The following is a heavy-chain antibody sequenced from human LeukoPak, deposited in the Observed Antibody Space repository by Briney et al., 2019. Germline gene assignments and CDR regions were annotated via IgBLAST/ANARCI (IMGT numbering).Heavy chain of an antibody. V-gene: IGHV1-46*01. D-gene: IGHD2-15*01. Sequence: ASVKVSCKASGYTFTSYYMHWVRQAPGQGLEWMGIINPSGGSTSYAQKFQGRVTMIRDTSTSTVYMELSSLRSEDTAVYYCARLLGYCSGGSCSYYFDYWGQGTLVTVSS. CDR1: GYTFTSYY. CDR2: INPSGGST. J-gene: IGHJ4*02. CDR3: ARLLGYCSGGSCSYYFDY.